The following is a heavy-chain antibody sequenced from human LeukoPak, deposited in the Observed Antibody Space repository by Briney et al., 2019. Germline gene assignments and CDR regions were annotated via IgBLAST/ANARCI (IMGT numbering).Heavy chain of an antibody. V-gene: IGHV3-30*18. CDR2: ISFDGSNK. J-gene: IGHJ4*02. Sequence: PGGSLRLSCAASGFTFSSFGMHWVRQAPGKGLEWVAVISFDGSNKYFADSVKGRFSISRDNSKNTLDLQMNSLRAEDTAVYYCAKDFHTVTTFDYWGQGTLVTVSS. D-gene: IGHD4-11*01. CDR3: AKDFHTVTTFDY. CDR1: GFTFSSFG.